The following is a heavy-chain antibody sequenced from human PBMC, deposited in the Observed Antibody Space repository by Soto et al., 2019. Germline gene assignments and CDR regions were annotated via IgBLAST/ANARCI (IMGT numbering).Heavy chain of an antibody. CDR2: ISYDGSNK. CDR3: ARGGDGDH. Sequence: QVQLVESGGGVVQPGRSLRLSCAASGFTFSSYAMHWVRQAPGKGLEWVAVISYDGSNKYYADSVKGRFTISRDNSKNTLYLQMNSLRAEDTAVYYCARGGDGDHCGQGTLVTVSS. J-gene: IGHJ4*02. CDR1: GFTFSSYA. V-gene: IGHV3-30-3*01. D-gene: IGHD3-10*01.